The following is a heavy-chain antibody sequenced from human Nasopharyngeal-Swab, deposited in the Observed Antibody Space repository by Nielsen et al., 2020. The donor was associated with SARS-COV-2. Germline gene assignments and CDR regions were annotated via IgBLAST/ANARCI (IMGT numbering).Heavy chain of an antibody. Sequence: SVKVSCKASEGTFSSYAISWVRQAPGQGLEWMGRIIPILGIANYAQKFQGRVTITADKSTSTAYMELSSLRSEDTAVYYCARVKPTDCSGGSCYSLPLGYWGQGTLVTVSS. CDR3: ARVKPTDCSGGSCYSLPLGY. CDR1: EGTFSSYA. D-gene: IGHD2-15*01. CDR2: IIPILGIA. V-gene: IGHV1-69*04. J-gene: IGHJ4*02.